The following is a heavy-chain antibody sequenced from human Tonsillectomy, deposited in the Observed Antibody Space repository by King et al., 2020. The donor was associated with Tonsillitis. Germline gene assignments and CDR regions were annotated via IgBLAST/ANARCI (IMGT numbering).Heavy chain of an antibody. J-gene: IGHJ6*02. Sequence: QVQLQESGPGLVKPSQTLSLTCAVSGGSISSGVYSWSWIRQPPGKGLEWIGYIYYSGSIYYNPSLKSRVTISVATSKNQFSLTLSSVTAADTAVYYCARKVVVAARVRYDMDVWGQGTTVTVSS. CDR3: ARKVVVAARVRYDMDV. CDR1: GGSISSGVYS. D-gene: IGHD2-15*01. V-gene: IGHV4-30-4*07. CDR2: IYYSGSI.